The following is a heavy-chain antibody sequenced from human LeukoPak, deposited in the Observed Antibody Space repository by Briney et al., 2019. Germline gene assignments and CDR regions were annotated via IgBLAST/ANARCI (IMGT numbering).Heavy chain of an antibody. CDR3: ARVGYDFWSGYYHYFDY. V-gene: IGHV3-23*01. Sequence: PGGSLRLSCAASGLTVSRSYMNWVRQAPGKGLEWVSAISGSGGSTYYADSVKGRFTISRDNSKNTLYLQMNSLRAEDTAVYYCARVGYDFWSGYYHYFDYWGQGTLVTVSS. D-gene: IGHD3-3*01. CDR2: ISGSGGST. J-gene: IGHJ4*02. CDR1: GLTVSRSY.